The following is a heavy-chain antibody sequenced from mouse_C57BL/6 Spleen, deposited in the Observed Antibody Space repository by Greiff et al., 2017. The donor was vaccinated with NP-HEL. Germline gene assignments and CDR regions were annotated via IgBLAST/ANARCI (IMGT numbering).Heavy chain of an antibody. CDR2: LSSCSSTI. J-gene: IGHJ2*01. CDR3: ARENYGHFDY. CDR1: GFTFSDYG. Sequence: EVQGVESGGGLFTPGGSLKLSCAASGFTFSDYGMHCVRQDTPPVPSWVSPLSSCSSTIYYADTVKGRFTISRDNAKNTLFLQMTSLRSEDTAMYYCARENYGHFDYWGQGTTLTVSS. V-gene: IGHV5-17*01. D-gene: IGHD1-2*01.